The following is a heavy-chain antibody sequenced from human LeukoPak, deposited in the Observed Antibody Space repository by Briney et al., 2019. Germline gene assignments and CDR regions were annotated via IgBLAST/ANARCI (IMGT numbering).Heavy chain of an antibody. D-gene: IGHD2-15*01. CDR3: ARAEALLPYLY. CDR1: GFTFSTYG. Sequence: GGSLRLSCAASGFTFSTYGINWVRPAPGKGLEWVSYISSGSDSIHYADSLKGRFTVSRDNANNSLFLQMNSLRDEDTAVYYCARAEALLPYLYWGQGTLVTVSS. CDR2: ISSGSDSI. V-gene: IGHV3-48*02. J-gene: IGHJ4*02.